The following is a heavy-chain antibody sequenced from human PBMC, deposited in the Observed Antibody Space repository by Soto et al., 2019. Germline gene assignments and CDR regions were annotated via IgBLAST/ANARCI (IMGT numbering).Heavy chain of an antibody. CDR3: ARDLGPYSSGWT. CDR2: IWYDGSNK. V-gene: IGHV3-33*01. J-gene: IGHJ5*02. Sequence: QVQLVESGGGVVQPGRSLRLSCAASGFTFSSYGMHWVRQAPGKGLEWVAVIWYDGSNKYYADSVKGRFTISRDNSKNTLYLQMNSLRAEDTAVYYCARDLGPYSSGWTWGQGTLVTVSS. CDR1: GFTFSSYG. D-gene: IGHD6-19*01.